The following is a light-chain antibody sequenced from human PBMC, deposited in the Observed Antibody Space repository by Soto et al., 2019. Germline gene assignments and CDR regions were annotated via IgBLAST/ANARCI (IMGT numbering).Light chain of an antibody. CDR1: SSNIGAGYD. CDR3: CSYGGPYTWL. Sequence: QAVVTQPPSVSGAPGQRVTISCTGSSSNIGAGYDVHWYQQLPGTAPKLLIYGNSNRPSGVPDRFSGSKSGTSASLAITGLQAEDEADYICCSYGGPYTWLFGGGTKLTVL. J-gene: IGLJ3*02. CDR2: GNS. V-gene: IGLV1-40*01.